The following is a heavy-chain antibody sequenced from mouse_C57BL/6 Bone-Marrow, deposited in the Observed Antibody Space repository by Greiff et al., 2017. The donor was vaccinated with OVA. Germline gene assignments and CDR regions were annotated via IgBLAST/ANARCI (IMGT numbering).Heavy chain of an antibody. J-gene: IGHJ2*01. CDR3: ARLRRVDY. CDR1: SYAFSSSW. CDR2: IYPGDGDT. V-gene: IGHV1-82*01. Sequence: QVQLQQSGPELVKPGASVKISCKASSYAFSSSWMNWVKQRPGKGLEWIGRIYPGDGDTNYNGKFKGKATLTADKSSSTAYMQLSSLTSEDSAVYFCARLRRVDYWGQGTTLTVSS. D-gene: IGHD2-12*01.